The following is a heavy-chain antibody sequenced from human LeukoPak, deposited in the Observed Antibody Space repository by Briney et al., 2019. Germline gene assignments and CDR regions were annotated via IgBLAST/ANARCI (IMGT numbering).Heavy chain of an antibody. CDR2: IYTGDSDT. Sequence: GASLQISCEGSGSIFSSHWIGWVRPLPGKGLEWVGIIYTGDSDTRYSPSLQGQVTISADKSISAAYLQWSSLKASDTAMYYCARLGVVPAAFHYYYYMDVWGKGTTVTVSS. CDR1: GSIFSSHW. CDR3: ARLGVVPAAFHYYYYMDV. V-gene: IGHV5-51*01. D-gene: IGHD2-2*01. J-gene: IGHJ6*03.